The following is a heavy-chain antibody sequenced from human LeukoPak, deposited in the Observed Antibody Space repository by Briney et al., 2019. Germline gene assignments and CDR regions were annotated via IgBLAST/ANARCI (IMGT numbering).Heavy chain of an antibody. CDR3: ASLYGGNSRGYFDY. V-gene: IGHV3-21*01. CDR2: ISSSSSYI. D-gene: IGHD4-23*01. CDR1: GFTFSTYS. J-gene: IGHJ4*02. Sequence: GGSLRLSCAASGFTFSTYSMNWVRQAPGKGLEWVSSISSSSSYIYYADSVKGRFTISRDNAKNSLYLQMNSLRAEDTAVYSCASLYGGNSRGYFDYWGQGTLVTVSS.